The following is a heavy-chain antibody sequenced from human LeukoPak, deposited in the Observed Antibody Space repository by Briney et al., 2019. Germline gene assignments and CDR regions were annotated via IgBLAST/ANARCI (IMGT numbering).Heavy chain of an antibody. CDR2: IYYSGST. D-gene: IGHD1-26*01. V-gene: IGHV4-59*01. CDR3: AREGGGGATSGAFDI. Sequence: SETLSLTCTVSGGSISSYYWSWIRQPPGKGLEWIGYIYYSGSTNYNPSLKSRVTISVDTPKNQFSLKLSSVTAADTAVYYCAREGGGGATSGAFDIWGQGTMVTVSS. J-gene: IGHJ3*02. CDR1: GGSISSYY.